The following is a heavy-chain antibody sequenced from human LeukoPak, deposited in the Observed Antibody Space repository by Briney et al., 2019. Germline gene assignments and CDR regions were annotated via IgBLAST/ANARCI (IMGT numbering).Heavy chain of an antibody. CDR3: ARVAPRESGYSYQGFDY. D-gene: IGHD5-18*01. CDR2: TNPNSGGT. J-gene: IGHJ4*02. Sequence: ASVKVSCKASGYTFTGYYMHWVRQAPGQGLEWMGWTNPNSGGTNYAQKFQGRVTMTRDTSISTAYMELSRLRSDDTAVYYCARVAPRESGYSYQGFDYWGQGTLVTVSS. CDR1: GYTFTGYY. V-gene: IGHV1-2*02.